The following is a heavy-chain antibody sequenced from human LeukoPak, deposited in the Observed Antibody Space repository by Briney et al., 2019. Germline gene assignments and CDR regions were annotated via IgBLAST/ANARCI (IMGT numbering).Heavy chain of an antibody. D-gene: IGHD6-13*01. J-gene: IGHJ6*03. V-gene: IGHV1-8*01. CDR1: GYTFTSYD. Sequence: ASVKVSCKASGYTFTSYDINWVRQATGQGLEWMGWMNPNSGNTGYAQKFQGRVTMTRNTSISTAYVELSSLRSEDTAVYYCARKQPHTGYDYYYYMDVWGKGTTVTVSS. CDR2: MNPNSGNT. CDR3: ARKQPHTGYDYYYYMDV.